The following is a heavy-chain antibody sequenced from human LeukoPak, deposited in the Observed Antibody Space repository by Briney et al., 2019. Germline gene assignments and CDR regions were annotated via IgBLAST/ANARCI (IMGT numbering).Heavy chain of an antibody. J-gene: IGHJ6*03. CDR2: INNDGTAT. Sequence: GGSLRLSCAASGFTFSAYWMHWVRQVPGKGLFWVSRINNDGTATFFADSVKGRFTISRDNATNSLYLQMNSLRAEDTAVYYCARRSRSIVRGKPRRNTDYYYYYYMDVWGKGTTVTISS. CDR1: GFTFSAYW. D-gene: IGHD3-10*01. CDR3: ARRSRSIVRGKPRRNTDYYYYYYMDV. V-gene: IGHV3-74*01.